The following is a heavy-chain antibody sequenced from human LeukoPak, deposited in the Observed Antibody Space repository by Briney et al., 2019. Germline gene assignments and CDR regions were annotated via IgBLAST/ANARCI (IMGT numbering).Heavy chain of an antibody. CDR2: ISYDGSNK. D-gene: IGHD1-26*01. CDR3: ARVAELLRDNDAFDI. Sequence: QPGGSLRLSCAASGFTFSSYAMHWVRQAPGKRLEWVAVISYDGSNKYYADSVKGRFTISRDNSKNTLYLQMNSLRAEDTAVYYCARVAELLRDNDAFDIWGQGTMVTVSS. J-gene: IGHJ3*02. V-gene: IGHV3-30*01. CDR1: GFTFSSYA.